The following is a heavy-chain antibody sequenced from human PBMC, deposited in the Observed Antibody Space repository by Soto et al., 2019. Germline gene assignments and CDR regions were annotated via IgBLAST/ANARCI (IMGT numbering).Heavy chain of an antibody. CDR1: GFTFSSYC. CDR3: ARQDIVVVPAAAYYYYGMDV. V-gene: IGHV3-33*01. D-gene: IGHD2-2*01. Sequence: LRLSCAASGFTFSSYCMHWVRQSPGKGLEWVAVIWYDGSNKYYADSVKGRFTISRDNSKNTLYLQMNSLRAEDAAVYYCARQDIVVVPAAAYYYYGMDVWGQGTTVTVSS. CDR2: IWYDGSNK. J-gene: IGHJ6*02.